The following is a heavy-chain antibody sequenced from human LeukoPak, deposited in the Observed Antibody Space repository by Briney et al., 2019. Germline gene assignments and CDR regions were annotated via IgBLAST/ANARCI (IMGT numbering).Heavy chain of an antibody. CDR3: ARDVPGDGDPYYFDY. D-gene: IGHD4-17*01. Sequence: PGGSLRLSCAAPGFTFSSYSMNWVRQAPGKGLEWVSSISSSGSYIYYADSVEGRFTISRHIAKHSLYLQMNSLRAEDTAVYYCARDVPGDGDPYYFDYWGQGTLVTVSS. CDR2: ISSSGSYI. V-gene: IGHV3-21*01. CDR1: GFTFSSYS. J-gene: IGHJ4*02.